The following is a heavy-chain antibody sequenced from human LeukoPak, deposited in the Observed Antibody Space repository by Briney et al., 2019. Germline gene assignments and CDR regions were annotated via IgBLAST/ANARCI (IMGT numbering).Heavy chain of an antibody. J-gene: IGHJ4*02. V-gene: IGHV4-59*01. CDR3: ANGPSIRVHYYFDH. Sequence: SETLSLTCTVSGGSISSYYWSWLRQPPGKGLEWIGYIYYSGSTNYNPSLKSRVTISVDTSKNQFSLKLSSVTAADTAVYYCANGPSIRVHYYFDHWGQGTLVTVSS. CDR1: GGSISSYY. CDR2: IYYSGST. D-gene: IGHD3-10*01.